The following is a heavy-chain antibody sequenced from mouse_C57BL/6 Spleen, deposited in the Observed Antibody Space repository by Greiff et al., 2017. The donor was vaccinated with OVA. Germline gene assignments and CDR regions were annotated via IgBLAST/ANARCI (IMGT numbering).Heavy chain of an antibody. CDR2: ISYDGSN. CDR3: ARDESSGSWFAY. J-gene: IGHJ3*01. Sequence: EVKLMESGPGLVKPSQSLSLTCSVTGYSITSGYYWNWIRQFPGNKLEWMGYISYDGSNNYNPSLKNRISITRDTSKNQFFLKLNSVTTEDTATYYCARDESSGSWFAYWGQGTLVTVSA. D-gene: IGHD3-2*02. V-gene: IGHV3-6*01. CDR1: GYSITSGYY.